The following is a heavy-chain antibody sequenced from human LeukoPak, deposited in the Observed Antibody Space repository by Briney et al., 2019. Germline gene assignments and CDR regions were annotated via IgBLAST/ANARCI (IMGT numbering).Heavy chain of an antibody. CDR3: AISSTVTTLFDY. V-gene: IGHV3-33*01. J-gene: IGHJ4*02. CDR2: IWDDGSNK. D-gene: IGHD4-17*01. Sequence: PGRSLRLSCAASGFTFSSYGMHWVRQAPGKGLEWVAVIWDDGSNKYYADSVKGRFTISRDNSKNTLYLQMNSLRAEDTAAYYCAISSTVTTLFDYWGQGTLVTVSS. CDR1: GFTFSSYG.